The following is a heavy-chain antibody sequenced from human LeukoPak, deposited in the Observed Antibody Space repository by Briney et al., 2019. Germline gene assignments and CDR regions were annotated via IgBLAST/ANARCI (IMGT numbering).Heavy chain of an antibody. Sequence: GGSLRLSCAASVFTFSAYNMNWVRQAPGKGLEWVSSISSSGTSIYYAESSKGRFIISRDNAKNSLYLQMNSLRAEDTAVYYCARHTGPYYSSGSYGLDVWGQGTTVIVSS. J-gene: IGHJ6*02. V-gene: IGHV3-21*01. CDR2: ISSSGTSI. CDR1: VFTFSAYN. CDR3: ARHTGPYYSSGSYGLDV. D-gene: IGHD3-10*01.